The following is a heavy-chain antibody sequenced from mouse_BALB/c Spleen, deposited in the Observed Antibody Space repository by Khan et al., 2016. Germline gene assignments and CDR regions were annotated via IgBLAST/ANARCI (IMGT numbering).Heavy chain of an antibody. CDR3: ERIYDGYGAMDY. D-gene: IGHD2-3*01. Sequence: EVKLLESGGGLVQPGGSLNLTCAASGFDFSGYWVGWDRQATGKVLEWIREINTGNSTINYTQSLRDKCISSRDHANNQLYLQIIKVRSENPAVSDWERIYDGYGAMDYWGQGTSVIVSA. CDR2: INTGNSTI. CDR1: GFDFSGYW. J-gene: IGHJ4*01. V-gene: IGHV4-2*02.